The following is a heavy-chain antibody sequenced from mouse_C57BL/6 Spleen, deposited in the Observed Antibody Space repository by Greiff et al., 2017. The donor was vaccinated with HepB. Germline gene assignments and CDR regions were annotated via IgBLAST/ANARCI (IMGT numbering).Heavy chain of an antibody. CDR3: TRDGNYPYYYAMDY. J-gene: IGHJ4*01. CDR1: GFTFSDAW. CDR2: IRNKANNHAT. Sequence: EVKVEESGGGLVQPGGSMKLSCAASGFTFSDAWMDWVRQSPEKGLEWVAEIRNKANNHATYYAESVKGRFTISRDDSKSSVYLQMNSLRAEDTGIYYCTRDGNYPYYYAMDYWGQGTSVTVSS. V-gene: IGHV6-6*01. D-gene: IGHD2-1*01.